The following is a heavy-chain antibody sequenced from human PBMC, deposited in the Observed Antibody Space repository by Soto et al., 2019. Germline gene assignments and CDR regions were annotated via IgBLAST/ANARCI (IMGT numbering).Heavy chain of an antibody. CDR2: IIPIFGTA. CDR3: ARGGDGYNVTPLQPVDY. Sequence: VASVKVSCKASGGTFSSYAISWVRQAPGQGLEWMGGIIPIFGTANYAQKFQGRVTITADESTSTAYMELSSLRSEDTAVYYCARGGDGYNVTPLQPVDYWGQGTLVTVSS. V-gene: IGHV1-69*13. J-gene: IGHJ4*02. CDR1: GGTFSSYA. D-gene: IGHD5-12*01.